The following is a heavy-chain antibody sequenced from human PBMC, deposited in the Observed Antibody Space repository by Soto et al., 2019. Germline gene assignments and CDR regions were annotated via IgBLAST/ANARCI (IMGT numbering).Heavy chain of an antibody. J-gene: IGHJ3*02. CDR1: GFTVDDYA. CDR3: SRSSTSRAFDI. CDR2: ISWDGGST. Sequence: LRLSCAAYGFTVDDYAMHWVRQAPGKGLECVSLISWDGGSTYYADSVKGRFTISRDNSKNSLYLQMNSLRAEDTALYYCSRSSTSRAFDIWGKGTMVTVSS. D-gene: IGHD2-2*01. V-gene: IGHV3-43D*04.